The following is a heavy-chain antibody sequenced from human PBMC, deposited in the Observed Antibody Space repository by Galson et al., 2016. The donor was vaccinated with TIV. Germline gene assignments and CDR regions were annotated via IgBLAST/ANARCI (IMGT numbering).Heavy chain of an antibody. CDR2: IIPIFGTA. J-gene: IGHJ6*03. D-gene: IGHD5-18*01. CDR1: GGTFSSYA. CDR3: ARSEYSYGKYYYSYYMDV. Sequence: SVKVSCKASGGTFSSYAISWVRQAPGQGLEWMGGIIPIFGTANYAQKFQGRVTITADESTSTAYLELSSLRSEDTAVFYWARSEYSYGKYYYSYYMDVWGKGTTVIVSS. V-gene: IGHV1-69*13.